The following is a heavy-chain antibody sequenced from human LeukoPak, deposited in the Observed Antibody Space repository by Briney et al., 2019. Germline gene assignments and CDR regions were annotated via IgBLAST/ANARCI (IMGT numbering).Heavy chain of an antibody. D-gene: IGHD6-13*01. Sequence: ASVKVSCKASGYTFTSYDINWVRQATGQGLEWMGWMNPNSGNIGYAQKFQGRVTMTRNTSISTAYMELSSLRSEDTAVYYCAREAYGSSWTYYYYYMDVWGKGTTVTVSS. CDR2: MNPNSGNI. CDR1: GYTFTSYD. V-gene: IGHV1-8*01. CDR3: AREAYGSSWTYYYYYMDV. J-gene: IGHJ6*03.